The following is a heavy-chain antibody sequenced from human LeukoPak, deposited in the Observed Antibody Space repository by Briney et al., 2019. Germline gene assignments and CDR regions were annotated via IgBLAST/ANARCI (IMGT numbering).Heavy chain of an antibody. Sequence: GGSLRLSCAASGFTFSSYGVSWVRQAPGQGLEWMGGIIPIFGTANYAQKFQGRVTITTDESTSTAYMELSSLRSEDTAVYYCARAQGSMVYWGQGTLVTVSS. J-gene: IGHJ4*02. CDR2: IIPIFGTA. D-gene: IGHD3-10*01. CDR1: GFTFSSYG. V-gene: IGHV1-69*05. CDR3: ARAQGSMVY.